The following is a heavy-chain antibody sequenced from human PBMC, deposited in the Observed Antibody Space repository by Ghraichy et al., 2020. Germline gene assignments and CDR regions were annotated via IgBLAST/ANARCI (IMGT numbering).Heavy chain of an antibody. D-gene: IGHD3-10*01. J-gene: IGHJ5*02. V-gene: IGHV4-59*01. CDR1: GGSIRNAY. CDR2: IYYSGTT. CDR3: AKEWSGASNWFDP. Sequence: SETLSLTCTVSGGSIRNAYCSWIRQAPGKALEWIGYIYYSGTTSYNPSLKSRVTISVDTKKNQFSLNLTSVTTADTAVYYCAKEWSGASNWFDPWGLGTLVTVSS.